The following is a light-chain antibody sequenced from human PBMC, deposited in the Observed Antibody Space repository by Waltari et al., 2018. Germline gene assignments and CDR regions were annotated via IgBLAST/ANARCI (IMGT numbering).Light chain of an antibody. V-gene: IGKV1-5*03. Sequence: DIQMTQSPSTLSASVGARVTITCRASQSITNWVTWYQLKPRKAPKLLIYKASNLESGVPSRFSGSGSGTEFTLTISSLQPDDFATYYCQQYDNYWTFGQGTKVEIK. CDR3: QQYDNYWT. CDR2: KAS. J-gene: IGKJ1*01. CDR1: QSITNW.